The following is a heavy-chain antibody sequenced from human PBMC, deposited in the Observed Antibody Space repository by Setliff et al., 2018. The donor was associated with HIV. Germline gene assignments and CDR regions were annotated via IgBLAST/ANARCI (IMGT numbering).Heavy chain of an antibody. D-gene: IGHD1-1*01. CDR1: GGSFSGHY. Sequence: SETLSLTCAVYGGSFSGHYWSWIRQPPGKGLEWIGEINHSGTTNYNPSLKSRVTLSIDTSKNQFSLKWTSVTAADTAVYYCATVNGWDDATDCWGQGTLVTVSS. J-gene: IGHJ4*02. CDR3: ATVNGWDDATDC. CDR2: INHSGTT. V-gene: IGHV4-34*01.